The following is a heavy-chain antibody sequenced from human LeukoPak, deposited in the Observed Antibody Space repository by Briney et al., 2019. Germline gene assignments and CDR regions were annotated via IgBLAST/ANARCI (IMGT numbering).Heavy chain of an antibody. CDR3: AKDYISSSWGDFDY. CDR1: GFTFSSYG. J-gene: IGHJ4*02. V-gene: IGHV3-30*18. CDR2: ISSDGSNK. Sequence: PGGSLRLSCAASGFTFSSYGMHWVRQAPGTGLEWVALISSDGSNKYYADSVKGRFTISRDNSKKTMYLQMNSLRAEDTAVYYCAKDYISSSWGDFDYWGQGTLVTVSS. D-gene: IGHD6-6*01.